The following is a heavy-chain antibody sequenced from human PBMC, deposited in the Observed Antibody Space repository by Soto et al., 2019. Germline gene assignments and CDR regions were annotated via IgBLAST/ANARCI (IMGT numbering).Heavy chain of an antibody. CDR3: ASFVAEGSESRLVY. J-gene: IGHJ4*01. CDR2: IYYSGST. CDR1: GGTISSYY. V-gene: IGHV4-59*08. D-gene: IGHD3-10*01. Sequence: SETLSITCTVSGGTISSYYWSWIRQPPGKGLEWIGYIYYSGSTNYNPSLKSRVTISVDTSKNQFSLKLSSVTAADTAVYYCASFVAEGSESRLVYWGHATLVTVSS.